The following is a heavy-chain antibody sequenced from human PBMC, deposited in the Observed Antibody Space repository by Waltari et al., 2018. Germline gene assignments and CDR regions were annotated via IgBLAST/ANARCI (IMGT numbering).Heavy chain of an antibody. J-gene: IGHJ4*02. D-gene: IGHD5-18*01. CDR3: ATAPSDTAMVMREFDY. CDR1: GYTLTELS. Sequence: QVQLVQSGAEVKKPGASVKVSCKVSGYTLTELSMPWVRQAPGNGLEWMGGFDPEDGETIYAQKFQGRVTMTEDTSTDTAYMELSSLRSEDTAVYYCATAPSDTAMVMREFDYWGQGTLVTVSS. CDR2: FDPEDGET. V-gene: IGHV1-24*01.